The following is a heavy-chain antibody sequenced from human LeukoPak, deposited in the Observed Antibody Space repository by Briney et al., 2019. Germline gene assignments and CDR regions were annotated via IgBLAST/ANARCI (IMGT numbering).Heavy chain of an antibody. V-gene: IGHV4-59*08. J-gene: IGHJ4*02. CDR1: GDSISSYY. D-gene: IGHD5-18*01. CDR3: AGSKYNYGYGTSAY. Sequence: SETLSLTCIVSGDSISSYYWSWIRQSPGRGLECLGYFYYSGNTNYNPSLKSRVTMSVDMSKSQFSLKLSSVTAADTAVYYCAGSKYNYGYGTSAYWGQGTLVTVSS. CDR2: FYYSGNT.